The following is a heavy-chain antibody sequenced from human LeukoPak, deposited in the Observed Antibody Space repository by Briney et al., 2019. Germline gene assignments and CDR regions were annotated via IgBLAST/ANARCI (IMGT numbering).Heavy chain of an antibody. D-gene: IGHD1-14*01. CDR2: IYYSGST. J-gene: IGHJ5*02. CDR3: ARLGPTSHHPAGT. V-gene: IGHV4-59*12. CDR1: GGSISGYY. Sequence: SETLSLTCTVSGGSISGYYWSWIRQPPGKGLEWIGYIYYSGSTNYNPSLRSRLTISVDTSKNQFSLKLSPVTAADTAVYYCARLGPTSHHPAGTWGQGTLVTVSS.